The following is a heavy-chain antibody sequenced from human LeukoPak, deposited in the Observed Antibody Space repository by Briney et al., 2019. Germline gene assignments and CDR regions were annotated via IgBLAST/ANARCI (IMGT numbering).Heavy chain of an antibody. CDR2: TSGSDGTT. CDR3: ARGKTGDS. V-gene: IGHV3-23*01. Sequence: GGSLRLSCAASGFTFSSHGMHWVRQAPGKGLEWVSATSGSDGTTYYADSVKGRFTISRDNSKNTLYLQMDSLRAEDTAVYYCARGKTGDSWGQGTLVTVSS. D-gene: IGHD7-27*01. J-gene: IGHJ4*02. CDR1: GFTFSSHG.